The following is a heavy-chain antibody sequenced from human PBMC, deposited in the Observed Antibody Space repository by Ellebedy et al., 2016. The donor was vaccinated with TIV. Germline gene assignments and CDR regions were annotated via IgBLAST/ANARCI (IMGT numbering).Heavy chain of an antibody. CDR2: AYYSGST. CDR3: ARVGTDLVTVEEYYYYMDV. Sequence: SETLSLTCVVSDGSIRPYYWTWIRQSPGRGLEWIGYAYYSGSTDYNPSLESRVTISVDSSKNQISLRLTSVTAADTAVYYCARVGTDLVTVEEYYYYMDVWGKGTTVTVSS. D-gene: IGHD2/OR15-2a*01. J-gene: IGHJ6*03. CDR1: DGSIRPYY. V-gene: IGHV4-59*01.